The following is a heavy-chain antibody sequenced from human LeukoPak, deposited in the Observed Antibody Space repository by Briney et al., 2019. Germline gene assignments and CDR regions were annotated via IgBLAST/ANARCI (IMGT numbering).Heavy chain of an antibody. V-gene: IGHV4-38-2*02. CDR1: GYSISSGYY. CDR2: IYHSGRT. Sequence: SETLSLTCTVSGYSISSGYYWGWIRQPPGKGLEWIGSIYHSGRTFYNPSLKSRVTISVDTSKNQFSLKLTSVTAADTAVYYCARTLRDYGRRFDYWGQGTLVTVSS. CDR3: ARTLRDYGRRFDY. D-gene: IGHD4-17*01. J-gene: IGHJ4*02.